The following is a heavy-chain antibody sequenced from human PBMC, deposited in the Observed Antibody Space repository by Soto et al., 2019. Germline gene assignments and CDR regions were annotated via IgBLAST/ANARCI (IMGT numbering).Heavy chain of an antibody. CDR2: IYHTGTT. D-gene: IGHD5-18*01. Sequence: PSETLSLTCTVSGGSISNSGDYYWSWIRQSPGRGLEWIGYIYHTGTTYYNPSLRGRAVVSADTSENQFSLKLSSVTAADTAMYYCDRVRAYSYGYEDYWGQGTLVTVSS. CDR1: GGSISNSGDYY. CDR3: DRVRAYSYGYEDY. J-gene: IGHJ4*02. V-gene: IGHV4-30-4*01.